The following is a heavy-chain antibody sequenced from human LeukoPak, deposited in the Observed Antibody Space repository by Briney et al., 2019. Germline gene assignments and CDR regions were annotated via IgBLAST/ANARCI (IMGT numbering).Heavy chain of an antibody. CDR3: ARGVPAYCGGDCYSLGDY. D-gene: IGHD2-21*02. V-gene: IGHV1-2*06. CDR2: INPNSGGT. CDR1: GYTFTCYY. Sequence: ASVKVSCKASGYTFTCYYMHWVRQAPGQGLEWMGRINPNSGGTNYAQKFQGRVTMTRDTSISTAYMELSRLRSDDTAVYYCARGVPAYCGGDCYSLGDYWGQGTLVTVSS. J-gene: IGHJ4*02.